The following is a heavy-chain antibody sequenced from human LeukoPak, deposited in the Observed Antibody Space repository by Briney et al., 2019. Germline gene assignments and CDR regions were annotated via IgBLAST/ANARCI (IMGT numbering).Heavy chain of an antibody. CDR1: GYTFTGYA. V-gene: IGHV1-3*04. CDR3: ARSRGSGSHYYYYGMDV. J-gene: IGHJ6*02. Sequence: GASVTVSCKASGYTFTGYALHWVRRAPGQGLEWMGWINTGSGNTKYSQRFQDRVTITMDTSASTVYMEMNDLGSEDTAVYYCARSRGSGSHYYYYGMDVWGQGTTVTVSS. D-gene: IGHD3-10*01. CDR2: INTGSGNT.